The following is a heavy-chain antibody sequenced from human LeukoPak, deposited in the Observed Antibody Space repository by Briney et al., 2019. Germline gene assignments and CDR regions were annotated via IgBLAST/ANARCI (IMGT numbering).Heavy chain of an antibody. D-gene: IGHD5-18*01. CDR2: SSSSSSYI. Sequence: GGSLRLSCAASGFTFSSYSMNWVRQAPGKGLEWVSSSSSSSSYIYYADSVKGRFTISRDNSKNTLYLQMNSLRAEDTAVYYCAKGAGGFSYYNWFDPWGQGTLVTVSS. CDR3: AKGAGGFSYYNWFDP. CDR1: GFTFSSYS. V-gene: IGHV3-21*01. J-gene: IGHJ5*02.